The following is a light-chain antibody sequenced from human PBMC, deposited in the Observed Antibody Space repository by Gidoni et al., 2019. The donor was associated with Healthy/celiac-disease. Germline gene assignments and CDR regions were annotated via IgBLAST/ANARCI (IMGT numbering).Light chain of an antibody. CDR3: AAWDDSLSGVV. Sequence: SVLLQPPSASGTPGPRFTISCSEPSTNIGSNYVYYDLPLQGTAPKLLIYSNNQRPSGVPDRFSGSKSGTSASLAISGLRSEDEADYYCAAWDDSLSGVVFGGGTKLTVL. CDR1: STNIGSNY. J-gene: IGLJ2*01. CDR2: SNN. V-gene: IGLV1-47*01.